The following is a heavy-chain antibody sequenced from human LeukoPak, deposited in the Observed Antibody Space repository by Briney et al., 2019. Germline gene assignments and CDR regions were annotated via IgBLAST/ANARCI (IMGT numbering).Heavy chain of an antibody. Sequence: GGSLRLSCAASGFTFSSYSMNWVRQAPGKGLEWVSSISSSSSYIYYADSVKGRFTISRDNANNSLYLQMNSLRAEDTAVYYCARDIRGYSYGDFDYWGQGTLVTVSS. J-gene: IGHJ4*02. CDR3: ARDIRGYSYGDFDY. CDR2: ISSSSSYI. CDR1: GFTFSSYS. V-gene: IGHV3-21*01. D-gene: IGHD5-18*01.